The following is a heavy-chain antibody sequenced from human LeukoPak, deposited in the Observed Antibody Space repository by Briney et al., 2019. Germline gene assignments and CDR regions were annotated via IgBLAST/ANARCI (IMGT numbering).Heavy chain of an antibody. CDR2: IYHGGST. V-gene: IGHV4-30-2*01. J-gene: IGHJ4*02. D-gene: IGHD3-3*01. Sequence: KTSETLSLTCAVSGGSISSGGYSWSWIWQPPGKGLEWIGYIYHGGSTNSNPSLKSRVTMSVDRSKNQFSLKLSSVTAADTAVYYCARDSLEGLNYWGQGTLVTVSS. CDR1: GGSISSGGYS. CDR3: ARDSLEGLNY.